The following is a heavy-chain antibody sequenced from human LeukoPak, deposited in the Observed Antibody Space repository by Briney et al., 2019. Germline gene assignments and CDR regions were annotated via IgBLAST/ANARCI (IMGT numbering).Heavy chain of an antibody. J-gene: IGHJ5*02. CDR3: AKVGLRFLEWCGFDP. CDR2: ISYDGSNK. D-gene: IGHD3-3*01. CDR1: GFTFSSYG. V-gene: IGHV3-30*18. Sequence: GRSLRLSCAPSGFTFSSYGMHWVRQAPGKGLEWVAVISYDGSNKYYADSVKGRFTISRDKSKNTLYLQMDSLRAEDTAVYYCAKVGLRFLEWCGFDPWGQGTLVTVSS.